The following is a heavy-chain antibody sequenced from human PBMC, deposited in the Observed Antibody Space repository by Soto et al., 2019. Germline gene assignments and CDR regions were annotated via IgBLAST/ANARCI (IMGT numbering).Heavy chain of an antibody. CDR2: ISGSGGTT. J-gene: IGHJ4*02. D-gene: IGHD5-18*01. V-gene: IGHV3-23*01. CDR3: AKGIPEYSYGQLDY. CDR1: GFTFSSFA. Sequence: PGGSLRLSCAASGFTFSSFAMSWVRQAPGKGLEWVSAISGSGGTTYYADSVRGRFTISRDNSKNTLYLQMSSLTAEDTAVYYCAKGIPEYSYGQLDYWGQGTLVTVSS.